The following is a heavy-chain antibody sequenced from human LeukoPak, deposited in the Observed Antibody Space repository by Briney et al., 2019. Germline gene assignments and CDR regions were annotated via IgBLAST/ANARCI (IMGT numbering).Heavy chain of an antibody. D-gene: IGHD2-8*01. Sequence: GESLKISCEGSGYSFTSYWIGWARQMPGKGLEWMGIIYPGDSDTRYSPSFQGQVTISADKSISTAYLQWSSLKASDTAMCYCARPGYCTNGVCVAIDYWGQGTLVTVSS. J-gene: IGHJ4*02. CDR1: GYSFTSYW. V-gene: IGHV5-51*01. CDR3: ARPGYCTNGVCVAIDY. CDR2: IYPGDSDT.